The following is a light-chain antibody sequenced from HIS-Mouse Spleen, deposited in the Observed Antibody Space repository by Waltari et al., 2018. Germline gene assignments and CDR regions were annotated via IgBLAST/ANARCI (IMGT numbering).Light chain of an antibody. V-gene: IGLV5-45*02. CDR2: HKSDSDK. Sequence: QAVLTQPSSLSAPPGASASLTCTLRSGLHVGTYRIYWYQQKPGSPPPYLLRHKSDSDKQQGSGVPSRFSGSKDASANAGILLISGLQSEDEADYYCMIWHSSAWVFGGGTKLTVL. J-gene: IGLJ3*02. CDR1: SGLHVGTYR. CDR3: MIWHSSAWV.